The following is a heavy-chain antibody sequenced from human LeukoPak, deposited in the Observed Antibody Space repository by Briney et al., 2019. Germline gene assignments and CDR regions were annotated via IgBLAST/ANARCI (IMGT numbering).Heavy chain of an antibody. CDR2: IIPIFGTA. Sequence: ASVKVSCKASGGTFSSYAISWVRQAPGQGLEWMGGIIPIFGTANYAQKFQGRVTITADKSTSTAYMELSSLRSEDTAVYYCARRNDYGVYNWFDPWGQGTLVTVSS. V-gene: IGHV1-69*06. CDR1: GGTFSSYA. CDR3: ARRNDYGVYNWFDP. D-gene: IGHD4-17*01. J-gene: IGHJ5*02.